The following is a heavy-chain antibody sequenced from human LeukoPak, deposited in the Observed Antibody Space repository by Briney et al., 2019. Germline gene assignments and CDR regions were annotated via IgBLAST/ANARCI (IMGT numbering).Heavy chain of an antibody. J-gene: IGHJ3*02. Sequence: QPGGSLRLSCAASGFTFSSYAMSWVRQAPGKGLEWVSAISGSGGSTYYADSVKGRFTISRDNSKNTLYLQMNSLRAEDTAVYYCAKDLGFYDFWSGYAFDIWGQGTMVTASS. V-gene: IGHV3-23*01. CDR2: ISGSGGST. D-gene: IGHD3-3*01. CDR1: GFTFSSYA. CDR3: AKDLGFYDFWSGYAFDI.